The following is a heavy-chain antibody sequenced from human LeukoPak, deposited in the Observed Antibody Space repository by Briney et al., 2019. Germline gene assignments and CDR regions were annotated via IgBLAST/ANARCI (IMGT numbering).Heavy chain of an antibody. Sequence: SVKVSCKASGGTFSSYAISWVRQAPGQGLEWMGGIIPIFGTANYAQKFQGRVTITTDESTSTAYMELSSLRSEDAAVYYCARSMGSQDYFDYWGQGTLATVSS. CDR2: IIPIFGTA. J-gene: IGHJ4*02. CDR1: GGTFSSYA. CDR3: ARSMGSQDYFDY. V-gene: IGHV1-69*05. D-gene: IGHD1-26*01.